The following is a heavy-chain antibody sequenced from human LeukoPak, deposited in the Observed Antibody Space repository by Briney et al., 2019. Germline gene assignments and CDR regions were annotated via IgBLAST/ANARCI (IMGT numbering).Heavy chain of an antibody. CDR2: VYSSGIT. D-gene: IGHD4-17*01. CDR3: ARYGDYTAFDI. V-gene: IGHV4-4*07. Sequence: SETLSLTCTVSGGSISGYYWSWIRQPAGKGLEHIGRVYSSGITNYNPSLEGRVTISVDTSKNQFSLKLSSVTAADTAVYYCARYGDYTAFDIWGQGTMVTVSS. J-gene: IGHJ3*02. CDR1: GGSISGYY.